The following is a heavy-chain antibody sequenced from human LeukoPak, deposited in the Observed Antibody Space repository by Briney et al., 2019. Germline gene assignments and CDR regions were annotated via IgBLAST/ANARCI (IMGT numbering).Heavy chain of an antibody. D-gene: IGHD2-15*01. CDR2: ISAYNGNT. CDR1: GYTFTSYG. J-gene: IGHJ4*02. V-gene: IGHV1-18*01. Sequence: ASVKVSCKASGYTFTSYGIGWVRQAPGQGLEWMGWISAYNGNTNYAQKLQGRVTMTTDTSTSTAYMELRSLRSDDTAVYYCARDPPVYCSGGSCYGDYWGQGTLVTVSS. CDR3: ARDPPVYCSGGSCYGDY.